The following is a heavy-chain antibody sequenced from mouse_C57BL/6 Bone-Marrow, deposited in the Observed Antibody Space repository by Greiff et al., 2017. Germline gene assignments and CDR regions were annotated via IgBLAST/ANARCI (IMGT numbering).Heavy chain of an antibody. Sequence: EVKLQESGPGLVKPSQSLSLTCSVTGYSITSGYYWNWIRQFPGNKLEWMGFISYDGSNNYNPSLKNRTPITRDTSKNQFFLQLNSVTTEDPATYYCASPQIYYYGKGAMDYWGQGTSVTVSS. D-gene: IGHD1-1*01. CDR2: ISYDGSN. CDR3: ASPQIYYYGKGAMDY. CDR1: GYSITSGYY. J-gene: IGHJ4*01. V-gene: IGHV3-6*01.